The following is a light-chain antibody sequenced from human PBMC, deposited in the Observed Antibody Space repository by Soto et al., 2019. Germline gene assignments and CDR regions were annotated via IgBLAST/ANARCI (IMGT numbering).Light chain of an antibody. CDR3: QQYDTWPPIT. CDR1: QSVSSN. J-gene: IGKJ2*01. CDR2: GAS. V-gene: IGKV3-15*01. Sequence: TGMPQYPATLSVSPGERATISCRASQSVSSNLAWYQQKPGQAPRLLIYGASTRATGIPVRFSGSGSGTEFILTISSLQSEDFALYYCQQYDTWPPITLGQGTKVDIK.